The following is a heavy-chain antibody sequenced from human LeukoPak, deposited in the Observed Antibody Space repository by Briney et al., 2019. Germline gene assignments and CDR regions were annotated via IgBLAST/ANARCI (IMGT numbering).Heavy chain of an antibody. CDR3: ARDPDYYDSSGYYHDAFDI. V-gene: IGHV3-7*01. J-gene: IGHJ3*02. CDR2: IKQDGSEK. CDR1: GFTFSSYW. Sequence: GGSLRLSCAASGFTFSSYWMSWVRQAPGKGLEWVANIKQDGSEKYYVDSVKGRFTISRDNAKNSLYLQMNSLRAEDTAVYYCARDPDYYDSSGYYHDAFDIWGQGTMVTVSS. D-gene: IGHD3-22*01.